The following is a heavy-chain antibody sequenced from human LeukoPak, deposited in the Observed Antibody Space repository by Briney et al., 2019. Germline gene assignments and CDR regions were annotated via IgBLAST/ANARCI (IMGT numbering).Heavy chain of an antibody. Sequence: ASVKVSCKASGYTFTSYGISWVRQAPGQGLEWMGWISAYNGNTNYAQKLQGRVTMTTDTSTSTAYMELRSLRSDDTAVYYCARGRGIAAAGLQYYYYYGMDVWGQGTKVTVSS. V-gene: IGHV1-18*01. CDR1: GYTFTSYG. J-gene: IGHJ6*02. CDR3: ARGRGIAAAGLQYYYYYGMDV. CDR2: ISAYNGNT. D-gene: IGHD6-13*01.